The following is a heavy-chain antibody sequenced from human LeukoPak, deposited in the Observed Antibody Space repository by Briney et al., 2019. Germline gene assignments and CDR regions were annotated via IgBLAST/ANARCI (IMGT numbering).Heavy chain of an antibody. J-gene: IGHJ6*02. CDR1: GGSFSEYY. Sequence: PSETLSLTCGVYGGSFSEYYWTWIRQAPGKGLEWIGEINDSGTTHDNPSLESRLTISVDTSKKQFSLTLTSVTAADTAVYYCARGVAVQATAWVWGPKKTRGSYNFYGLDVWGQGTTVIVSS. D-gene: IGHD3/OR15-3a*01. CDR3: ARGVAVQATAWVWGPKKTRGSYNFYGLDV. CDR2: INDSGTT. V-gene: IGHV4-34*01.